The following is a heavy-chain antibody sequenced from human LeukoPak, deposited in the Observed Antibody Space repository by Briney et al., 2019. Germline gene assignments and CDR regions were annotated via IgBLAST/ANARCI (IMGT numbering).Heavy chain of an antibody. CDR1: GCTFTSYA. D-gene: IGHD1-26*01. CDR3: AKTLLGAADDAFDI. Sequence: PGGALRPSCTASGCTFTSYAISWVRQAPGKGLEWVSAISGSGGSTCYADSVKGRFTISRDNSKNTPYLQMNSLRAEDTAVYYCAKTLLGAADDAFDIWGQGTMVTVSS. V-gene: IGHV3-23*01. J-gene: IGHJ3*02. CDR2: ISGSGGST.